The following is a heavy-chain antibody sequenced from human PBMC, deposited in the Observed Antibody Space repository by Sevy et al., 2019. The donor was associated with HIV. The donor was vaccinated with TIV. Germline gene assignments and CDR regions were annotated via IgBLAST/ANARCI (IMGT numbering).Heavy chain of an antibody. CDR1: GFTFSSYS. Sequence: GGSLRLSCAASGFTFSSYSMNWVRQAPGKGLEWVSYISSSSSTIYYADSVKGRFTISRDNAKNSLYLQMNSLRDEDTAVYYCAREGKEEAASDDAFDIWGQGTMVTVSS. CDR2: ISSSSSTI. J-gene: IGHJ3*02. CDR3: AREGKEEAASDDAFDI. V-gene: IGHV3-48*02. D-gene: IGHD6-13*01.